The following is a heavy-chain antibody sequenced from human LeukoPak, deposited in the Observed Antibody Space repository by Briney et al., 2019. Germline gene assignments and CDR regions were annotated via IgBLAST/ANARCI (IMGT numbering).Heavy chain of an antibody. CDR2: IGDSGGST. Sequence: GGSLRLSCAASGFTFSTYGMNWVRQAPGKGLEWVSGIGDSGGSTYYADSVKGRFTISRDNSKNTLYLQMNSLRAEDTAVYYCAKRGSLTTVTHFDYWGQGTLVTVSS. CDR3: AKRGSLTTVTHFDY. J-gene: IGHJ4*02. V-gene: IGHV3-23*01. CDR1: GFTFSTYG. D-gene: IGHD4-17*01.